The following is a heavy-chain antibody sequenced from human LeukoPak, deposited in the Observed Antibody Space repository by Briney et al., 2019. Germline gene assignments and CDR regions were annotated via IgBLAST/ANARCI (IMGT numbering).Heavy chain of an antibody. Sequence: GESLKISCKGSGYSFTNYWIGWVHQMPGKGLERMGIIHPPDSDTRYSPSFQGQVTISADKSISTAYLQWSSLKASDSAMYYCARWGGYCSGGTCYPLYFFDSWGQGTLVTVSS. J-gene: IGHJ4*02. D-gene: IGHD2-15*01. CDR2: IHPPDSDT. V-gene: IGHV5-51*07. CDR3: ARWGGYCSGGTCYPLYFFDS. CDR1: GYSFTNYW.